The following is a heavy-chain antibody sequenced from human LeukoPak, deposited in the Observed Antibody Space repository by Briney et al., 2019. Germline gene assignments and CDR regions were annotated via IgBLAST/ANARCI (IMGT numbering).Heavy chain of an antibody. Sequence: PGGSLRLSCAASGFTFSSYGMHWVRQAPGKGLEWVAVIWYDGSNKYYADSVKGRFTISRDNSKNTLYLQMNSLRAEDTAVYYCARGGTMVRGASYYYGMDGWVKGTTVTVSS. CDR3: ARGGTMVRGASYYYGMDG. CDR1: GFTFSSYG. D-gene: IGHD3-10*01. J-gene: IGHJ6*04. CDR2: IWYDGSNK. V-gene: IGHV3-33*01.